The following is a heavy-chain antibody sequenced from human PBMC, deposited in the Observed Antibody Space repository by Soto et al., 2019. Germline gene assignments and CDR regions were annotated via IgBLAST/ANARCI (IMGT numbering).Heavy chain of an antibody. CDR1: GFTFSSYA. Sequence: PGGSLRLSCAASGFTFSSYAMSWVRQAPGKGLEWVSAISGSGGSTYYADSVKGRFTISRDNSKNTLCLQMNSLRAEDTAVYYCAKDDFLNYYDSSGYYDENWFDPWGQGTLVTVSS. CDR3: AKDDFLNYYDSSGYYDENWFDP. V-gene: IGHV3-23*01. J-gene: IGHJ5*02. CDR2: ISGSGGST. D-gene: IGHD3-22*01.